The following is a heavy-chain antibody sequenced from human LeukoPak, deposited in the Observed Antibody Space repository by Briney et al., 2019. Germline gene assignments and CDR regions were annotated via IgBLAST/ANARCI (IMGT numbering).Heavy chain of an antibody. D-gene: IGHD2-2*01. V-gene: IGHV4-34*01. J-gene: IGHJ4*02. CDR3: ARAPLPKGYCSSTSCYDYFDY. Sequence: KPSETLSLTCAVYGGSFSGYYWSWIRQPPGKGPEWIGEINHSGSTNYNPSLKSRVTISVDTSKNQFSLKLSSVTAADTAVYYCARAPLPKGYCSSTSCYDYFDYWGQGTLVTVSS. CDR1: GGSFSGYY. CDR2: INHSGST.